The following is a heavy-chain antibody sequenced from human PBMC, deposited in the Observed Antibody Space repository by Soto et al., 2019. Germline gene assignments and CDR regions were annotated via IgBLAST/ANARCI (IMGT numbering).Heavy chain of an antibody. CDR2: IYHGGTT. D-gene: IGHD6-19*01. V-gene: IGHV4-38-2*02. CDR3: ARVHVMVVAGSTFDY. CDR1: GYSISRGSY. Sequence: SETLSLTCTVSGYSISRGSYWAWIRQPPGKGPEWIASIYHGGTTFYNPSLKSRITISVDTSNNQFSLKLTSVTAADTAVYYCARVHVMVVAGSTFDYWGHGTLVTVSS. J-gene: IGHJ4*01.